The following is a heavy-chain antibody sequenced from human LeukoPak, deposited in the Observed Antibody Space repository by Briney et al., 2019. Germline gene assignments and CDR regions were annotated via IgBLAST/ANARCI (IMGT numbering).Heavy chain of an antibody. V-gene: IGHV4-39*01. CDR2: LYYSTNT. CDR3: ARHSRSAYSGYENAFDI. J-gene: IGHJ3*02. D-gene: IGHD5-12*01. CDR1: GDSISSSSYY. Sequence: SETLSLTCTVSGDSISSSSYYWDWIRQPPGKGLEGIGNLYYSTNTYYNPSLKSRVTISVDTSKNQFSLKLSSVTAADTAIYYCARHSRSAYSGYENAFDIWGQGTVVTVSS.